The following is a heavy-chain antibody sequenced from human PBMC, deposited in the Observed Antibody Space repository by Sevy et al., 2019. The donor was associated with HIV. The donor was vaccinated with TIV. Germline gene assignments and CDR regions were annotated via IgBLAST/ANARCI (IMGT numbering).Heavy chain of an antibody. CDR2: VYYSGSA. CDR1: GGSISAKNYF. CDR3: ARNAFKHGYQPHYFDN. V-gene: IGHV4-39*02. Sequence: SETLSLTCSLSGGSISAKNYFWGWIRQPPGKGLEWIGRVYYSGSAAYSPSLQSRVGISVDTSKNHFSLKLSSLNATDTVFYYCARNAFKHGYQPHYFDNWSQGTLVTVSS. J-gene: IGHJ4*02. D-gene: IGHD5-18*01.